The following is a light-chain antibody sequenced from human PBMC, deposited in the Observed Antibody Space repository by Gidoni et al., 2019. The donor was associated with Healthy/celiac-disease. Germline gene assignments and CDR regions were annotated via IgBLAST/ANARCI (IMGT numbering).Light chain of an antibody. J-gene: IGLJ1*01. CDR3: AAWDDSLSGEV. Sequence: QSVLTQPPSASGTPGQRVTIPCSGSSSNIGSNYVYWYQQLPGTAPKLLIYRNNQPPSGVPDRFSGSKSGTSASLAISGLRSEDEADYYCAAWDDSLSGEVFGTGTKVTVL. CDR1: SSNIGSNY. V-gene: IGLV1-47*01. CDR2: RNN.